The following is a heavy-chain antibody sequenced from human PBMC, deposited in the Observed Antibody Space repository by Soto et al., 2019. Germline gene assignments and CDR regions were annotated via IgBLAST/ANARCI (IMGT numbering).Heavy chain of an antibody. CDR1: SCFISSYY. CDR2: IYTSGST. V-gene: IGHV4-4*07. Sequence: LFLICPVPSCFISSYYGSLIRQPAGKGLEWIGRIYTSGSTNYNPSLKSRVTMSVDTSKNQFSLKLSSVTAADTAVYYCAVYYYYGTAVWVQGTTVTVSS. CDR3: AVYYYYGTAV. J-gene: IGHJ6*02.